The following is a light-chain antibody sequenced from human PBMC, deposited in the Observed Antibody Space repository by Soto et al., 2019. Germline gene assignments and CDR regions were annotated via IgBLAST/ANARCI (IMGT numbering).Light chain of an antibody. J-gene: IGKJ1*01. CDR1: QSVSSNY. CDR2: SAS. Sequence: EIVLTQSPGTLSLSPGERATLSCRASQSVSSNYLAWFQQKSGQAPRLLIYSASRRATGIPDRFTGSGSGTDFTLTINRVEPEDFAVYFRQQYAGSPRTFGQGTKVDIK. CDR3: QQYAGSPRT. V-gene: IGKV3-20*01.